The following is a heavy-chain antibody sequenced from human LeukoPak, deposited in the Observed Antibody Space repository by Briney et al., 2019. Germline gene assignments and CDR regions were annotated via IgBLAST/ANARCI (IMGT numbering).Heavy chain of an antibody. CDR1: GYTFTSYG. CDR3: ARRSGWI. CDR2: ISAYNGNT. V-gene: IGHV1-18*01. D-gene: IGHD6-19*01. Sequence: GASVKVSCTASGYTFTSYGISWVRQAPGQGLEWMGWISAYNGNTNYAQNLQGRVTMTIYTSTSTAYMELISLRSEDTAVYYCARRSGWIWGQGSLVTVSS. J-gene: IGHJ4*02.